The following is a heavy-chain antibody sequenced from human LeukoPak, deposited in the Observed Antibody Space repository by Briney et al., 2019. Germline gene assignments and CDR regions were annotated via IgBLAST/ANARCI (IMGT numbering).Heavy chain of an antibody. D-gene: IGHD3-10*01. V-gene: IGHV1-2*02. Sequence: GASVKVSCKASGYTFSGTGWYLYWLRQAPGQGLERMGWIYPYTGATHYAQKFQGRVAMTRDTSISTAYMELSRLRPDDTAVYYCARDGPAQMVDFDYWGQGTLVTVSS. CDR1: GYTFSGTGWY. CDR2: IYPYTGAT. CDR3: ARDGPAQMVDFDY. J-gene: IGHJ4*02.